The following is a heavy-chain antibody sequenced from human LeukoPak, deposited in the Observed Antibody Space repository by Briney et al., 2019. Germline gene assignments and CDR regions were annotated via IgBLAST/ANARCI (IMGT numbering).Heavy chain of an antibody. CDR1: GFTFSSYS. D-gene: IGHD3-3*01. V-gene: IGHV3-21*01. J-gene: IGHJ4*02. CDR3: ARGFITIFGVVTSGFDY. CDR2: ISSSSSYI. Sequence: GGSLRLSCAASGFTFSSYSMNWVRQAPGKGLEWVSSISSSSSYIYCADSVKGRFTISRDNAKNSLYLQMNSLRAEDTAVYYCARGFITIFGVVTSGFDYWGQGTLVTVSS.